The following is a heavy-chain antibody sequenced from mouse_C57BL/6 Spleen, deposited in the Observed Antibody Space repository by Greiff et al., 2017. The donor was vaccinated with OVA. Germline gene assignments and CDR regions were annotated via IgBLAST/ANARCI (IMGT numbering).Heavy chain of an antibody. D-gene: IGHD1-1*01. CDR2: ISSGSSTI. CDR3: ARGGGSSSMDY. CDR1: GFTFSDYG. Sequence: DVKLQESGGGLVKPGGSLKLSCAASGFTFSDYGMHWVRQAPEKGLEWVAYISSGSSTIYYADTVKGRFTISRDNAKNTLFLQMTSLRSEDTAMYYCARGGGSSSMDYWGQGTSVTVSS. V-gene: IGHV5-17*01. J-gene: IGHJ4*01.